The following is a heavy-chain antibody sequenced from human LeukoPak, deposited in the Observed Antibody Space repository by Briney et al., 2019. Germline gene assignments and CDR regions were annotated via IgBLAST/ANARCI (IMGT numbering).Heavy chain of an antibody. Sequence: GRSLRLSCAASGFTFDDYAMHWVRQAPGKGLEWVSGISWNSGSIGYADSVKGRFTISRDNAKNSLYLQMNSLRAEDTALYYCAKGHSGSYSFGAFDIWGQGTMVTVSS. D-gene: IGHD1-26*01. V-gene: IGHV3-9*01. CDR3: AKGHSGSYSFGAFDI. CDR1: GFTFDDYA. CDR2: ISWNSGSI. J-gene: IGHJ3*02.